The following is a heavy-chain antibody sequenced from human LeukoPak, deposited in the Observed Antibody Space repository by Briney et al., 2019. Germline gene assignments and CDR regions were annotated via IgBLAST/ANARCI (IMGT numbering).Heavy chain of an antibody. CDR3: ARAMTTVELGALDY. J-gene: IGHJ4*02. CDR2: MNPNSGNT. D-gene: IGHD4-23*01. V-gene: IGHV1-8*03. CDR1: GYTFTSYD. Sequence: ASVKVSCKASGYTFTSYDINWVRQATGQGLEWMGWMNPNSGNTGYAQKFQGRVTITRNTSIGTAYMELSSLRSEDTAVYYCARAMTTVELGALDYWGQGTLVTVSS.